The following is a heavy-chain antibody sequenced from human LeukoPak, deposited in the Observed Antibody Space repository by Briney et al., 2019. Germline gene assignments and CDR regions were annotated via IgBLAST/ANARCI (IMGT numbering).Heavy chain of an antibody. CDR2: IGSVGGS. CDR1: GFIFSSSD. J-gene: IGHJ5*02. Sequence: PGGSLRLSCAASGFIFSSSDMHWVRQSAGKGLEWVSGIGSVGGSYYLASVKGRFTISRDDAGSSLYLHMNSLTAGDAAVCYCKGGAYNGFAPWGQGSLVTAAS. CDR3: KGGAYNGFAP. V-gene: IGHV3-13*04. D-gene: IGHD2-21*01.